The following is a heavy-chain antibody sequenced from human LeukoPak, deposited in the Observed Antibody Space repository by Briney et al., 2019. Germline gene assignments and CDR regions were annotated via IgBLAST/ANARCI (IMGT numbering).Heavy chain of an antibody. CDR1: GGSISSSSHY. V-gene: IGHV4-39*07. CDR3: VTVRCSGGSCYRYY. Sequence: SSETLSLTCTVSGGSISSSSHYWGWIRQPPGKGLEWIGSIYYSGSTYYNPSLKSRVTISVDTSKNQFSLKLSSVTAADTAVYYCVTVRCSGGSCYRYYWGQGTLVTVSS. CDR2: IYYSGST. D-gene: IGHD2-15*01. J-gene: IGHJ4*02.